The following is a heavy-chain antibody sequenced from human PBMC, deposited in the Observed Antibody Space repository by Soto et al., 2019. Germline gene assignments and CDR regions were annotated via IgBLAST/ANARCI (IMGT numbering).Heavy chain of an antibody. CDR2: MSGSYT. Sequence: PVGSLRLSCASSVFTFSNYAMSCVRHSPGKGLEWVSSMSGSYTYYADSVQGRFTISRDNSKNTLSLLMNSLRGDDTAVYYCASMGWGGLTPLYNWGQGTLVTVSS. CDR1: VFTFSNYA. D-gene: IGHD3-16*01. CDR3: ASMGWGGLTPLYN. J-gene: IGHJ4*02. V-gene: IGHV3-23*01.